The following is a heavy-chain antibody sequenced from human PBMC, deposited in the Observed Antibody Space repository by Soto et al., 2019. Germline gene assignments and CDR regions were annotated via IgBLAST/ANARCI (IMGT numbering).Heavy chain of an antibody. Sequence: GGSLRLSCAASGFTFSSYSVNWVRQAPGKGLEWVSYISSGGPTIYYADSVKGRFTISRDNAKNSLYLQMNSLRDEDTAVYYCARGEPYCSGGSCYYYGMDVWGQGTTVTVSS. J-gene: IGHJ6*02. CDR3: ARGEPYCSGGSCYYYGMDV. D-gene: IGHD2-15*01. V-gene: IGHV3-48*02. CDR2: ISSGGPTI. CDR1: GFTFSSYS.